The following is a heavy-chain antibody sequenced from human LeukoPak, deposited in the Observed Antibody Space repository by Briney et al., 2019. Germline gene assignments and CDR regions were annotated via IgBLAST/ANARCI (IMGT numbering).Heavy chain of an antibody. CDR3: ARDPPGNYFDGTGYYS. CDR2: IKEDGSEK. CDR1: GFTLSDYG. Sequence: GGSLRLSCVVSGFTLSDYGIHWVRQAPGKGLEWVGNIKEDGSEKNYADSVNGRFTTSRDNAKNSLYLQMNSLRVEDTAVYYCARDPPGNYFDGTGYYSWGQGTLVTVSS. J-gene: IGHJ5*02. D-gene: IGHD3-22*01. V-gene: IGHV3-7*01.